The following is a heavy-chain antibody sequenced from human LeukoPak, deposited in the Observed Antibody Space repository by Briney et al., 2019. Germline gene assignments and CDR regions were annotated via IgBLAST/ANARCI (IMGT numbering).Heavy chain of an antibody. CDR1: GYTLTGLS. Sequence: ASVKVSCKVSGYTLTGLSMHWVRQAPGKGLEWMGGFDPEDGETIYAQKFQGRVTMTEDTSTDTAYMELSSLRSEDTAVYYCATDRSYDYGDYADAFDIWGQGTMVTVSS. D-gene: IGHD4-17*01. J-gene: IGHJ3*02. V-gene: IGHV1-24*01. CDR2: FDPEDGET. CDR3: ATDRSYDYGDYADAFDI.